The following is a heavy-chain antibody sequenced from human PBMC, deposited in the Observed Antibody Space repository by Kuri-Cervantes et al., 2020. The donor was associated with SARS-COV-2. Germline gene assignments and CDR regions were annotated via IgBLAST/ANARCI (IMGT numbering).Heavy chain of an antibody. J-gene: IGHJ4*02. D-gene: IGHD5-24*01. CDR1: GFTFNSYE. Sequence: GESLKISCAASGFTFNSYEMNWVRQAPGKGLEWLSYIGNTDSTTYYADSVKGRFTISRDNAKNLLYLQMNSLRAEDTAVYYCARAGRWLQSTPFDYWGQGTLVTVSS. V-gene: IGHV3-48*03. CDR2: IGNTDSTT. CDR3: ARAGRWLQSTPFDY.